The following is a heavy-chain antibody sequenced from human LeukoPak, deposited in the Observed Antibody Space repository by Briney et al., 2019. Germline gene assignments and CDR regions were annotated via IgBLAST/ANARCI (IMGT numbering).Heavy chain of an antibody. CDR1: GDSVSSNSAA. V-gene: IGHV6-1*01. CDR2: TYYRSKWYN. D-gene: IGHD3-22*01. Sequence: SQTLSLTCAIPGDSVSSNSAAWNWIRQSPSRGLEWLGRTYYRSKWYNDYAVSVKSRITINPDTSKNQFSLQLNSVTPEDTAVYYCARYYYDSSGYYYGSFDYWGQGTLVTVSS. J-gene: IGHJ4*02. CDR3: ARYYYDSSGYYYGSFDY.